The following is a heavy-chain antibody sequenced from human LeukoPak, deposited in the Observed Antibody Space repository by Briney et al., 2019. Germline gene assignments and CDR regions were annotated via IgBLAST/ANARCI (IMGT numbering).Heavy chain of an antibody. Sequence: GASVKVSCKASGYTFTDYYMHWVQQAPGKGLEWMGRVDPEDGETIYAEKFQGRVTITADTSTDTAYMELSSLRSEDTAVYYCARGYGDLRGDYWGQGTLVTVSS. CDR3: ARGYGDLRGDY. D-gene: IGHD4-17*01. CDR1: GYTFTDYY. J-gene: IGHJ4*02. CDR2: VDPEDGET. V-gene: IGHV1-69-2*01.